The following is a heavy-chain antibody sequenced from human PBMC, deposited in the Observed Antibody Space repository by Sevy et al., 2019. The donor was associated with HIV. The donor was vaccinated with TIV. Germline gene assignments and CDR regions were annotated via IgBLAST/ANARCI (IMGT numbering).Heavy chain of an antibody. CDR3: SRVVGRAAPQQHYY. CDR1: RFTFGDCA. Sequence: GGSLRLSCTTSRFTFGDCAMSWFRQAPGKGLEWVGFIRNGAYGGTPEYAASVKGRFIISRDDSKGSAYLQMNSLKTEDTAVYYCSRVVGRAAPQQHYYWGQGTLVTVSS. V-gene: IGHV3-49*03. J-gene: IGHJ4*03. CDR2: IRNGAYGGTP. D-gene: IGHD2-15*01.